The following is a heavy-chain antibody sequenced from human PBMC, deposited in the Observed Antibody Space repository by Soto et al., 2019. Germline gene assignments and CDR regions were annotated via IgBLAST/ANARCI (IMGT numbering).Heavy chain of an antibody. CDR3: AREGIGVYYYEGMDV. Sequence: QVQLEQSGAEVKKPGASVKVSCKASGYTFSSYGISWVRQAPGQGLEWMGWISGYNGNTNYELKFQDRVTMITDTSTNTAYMQLRSLRSDDTAVYYCAREGIGVYYYEGMDVWGQGTTVTVSS. D-gene: IGHD6-19*01. J-gene: IGHJ6*02. V-gene: IGHV1-18*01. CDR1: GYTFSSYG. CDR2: ISGYNGNT.